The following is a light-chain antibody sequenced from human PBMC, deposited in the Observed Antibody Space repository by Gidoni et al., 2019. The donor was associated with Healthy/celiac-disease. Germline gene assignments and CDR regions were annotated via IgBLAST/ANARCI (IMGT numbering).Light chain of an antibody. Sequence: EIVLTQSPGTLSLSPGKRATLSCRASQSVSSSYLAWYQQKPGQAPRLLIYGASSRATGFPDRFSGSGSGTDFTLTISRLEPEDFAVYYCQQYGSSLPITFGQGTRLEIK. CDR2: GAS. V-gene: IGKV3-20*01. CDR1: QSVSSSY. CDR3: QQYGSSLPIT. J-gene: IGKJ5*01.